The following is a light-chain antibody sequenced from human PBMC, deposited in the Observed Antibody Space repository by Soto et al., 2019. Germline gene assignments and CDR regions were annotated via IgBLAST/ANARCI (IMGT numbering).Light chain of an antibody. CDR1: QSVGSY. CDR3: QHYGGPPPWT. J-gene: IGKJ1*01. V-gene: IGKV3-20*01. Sequence: ENVLTQSPGTLSLSPGERATLSCRASQSVGSYLGWYQKKPGQAPRLLIYGASNRATGVPDRFSGSGSGTDFTLTISRPEPEDFAEYYCQHYGGPPPWTFGQGTKVEIK. CDR2: GAS.